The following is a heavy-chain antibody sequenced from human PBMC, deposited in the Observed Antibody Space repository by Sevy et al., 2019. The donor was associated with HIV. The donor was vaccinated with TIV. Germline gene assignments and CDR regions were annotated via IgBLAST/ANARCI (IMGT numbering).Heavy chain of an antibody. J-gene: IGHJ4*02. V-gene: IGHV3-21*01. CDR2: ISTSSSYL. CDR1: GFTFSSYS. CDR3: ARDEVGGSYWEFDY. D-gene: IGHD1-26*01. Sequence: GGSLRLSCAASGFTFSSYSMNWVRQAPGKGLEWVSSISTSSSYLYYSDSVKGRFTISRDNAKNSLYLQMNSLRAEDTAVYYCARDEVGGSYWEFDYWGQGTLVTVSS.